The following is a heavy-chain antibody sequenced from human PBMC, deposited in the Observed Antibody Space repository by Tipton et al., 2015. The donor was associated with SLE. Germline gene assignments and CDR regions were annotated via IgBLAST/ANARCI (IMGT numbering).Heavy chain of an antibody. CDR1: GASIRSGSYY. D-gene: IGHD4/OR15-4a*01. J-gene: IGHJ4*02. CDR2: VHSRGGT. CDR3: ARDLTYAWCYY. V-gene: IGHV4-61*09. Sequence: TLSLTCTVSGASIRSGSYYWSWIRQSAGKGLEWIGHVHSRGGTNYNPSLKSRVSISTDTSKNQFSLTLTSVTAADTAMYYCARDLTYAWCYYWGQGTLVTVSS.